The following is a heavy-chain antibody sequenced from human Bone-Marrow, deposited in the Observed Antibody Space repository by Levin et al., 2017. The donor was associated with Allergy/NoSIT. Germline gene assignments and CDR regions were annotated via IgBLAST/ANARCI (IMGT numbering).Heavy chain of an antibody. V-gene: IGHV3-66*01. CDR1: GFTVGNNY. Sequence: QTGGSLRLSCAASGFTVGNNYMSWVRQAPGKGLEWVSLIYSGGSTYYADSVKGRFTISRDSSKNTLYFQMNNLRVEDTAVYYCSRAPPGVAQAGSGYWGQGTPVAVSS. J-gene: IGHJ4*02. D-gene: IGHD3-10*01. CDR3: SRAPPGVAQAGSGY. CDR2: IYSGGST.